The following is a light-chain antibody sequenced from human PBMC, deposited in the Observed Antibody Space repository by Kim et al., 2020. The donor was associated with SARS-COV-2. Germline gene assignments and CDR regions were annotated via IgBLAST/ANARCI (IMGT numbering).Light chain of an antibody. V-gene: IGKV3-11*01. CDR3: QHRSNWPLT. CDR2: DAS. Sequence: SLSPGERPTLSCRASQSISSYLAWYQQKPGQAPMLLIYDASKRATGIPARFSGSGSGTDFTLTISSLEPEDSAVYYCQHRSNWPLTFGGGTKVEIK. CDR1: QSISSY. J-gene: IGKJ4*01.